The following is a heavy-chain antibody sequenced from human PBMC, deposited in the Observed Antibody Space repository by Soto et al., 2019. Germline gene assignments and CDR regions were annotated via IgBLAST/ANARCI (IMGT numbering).Heavy chain of an antibody. CDR3: ARLITEYSNWFDP. CDR2: IFYSGST. Sequence: SETLSLTCTVSGGSISSYYWIWIRQPPGKGLEWIGYIFYSGSTNYNPSLKSRVTISVDTSKKQFSLKLSCVTAADTAVYYCARLITEYSNWFDPWGQGTLVTVSS. CDR1: GGSISSYY. D-gene: IGHD3-16*01. V-gene: IGHV4-59*01. J-gene: IGHJ5*02.